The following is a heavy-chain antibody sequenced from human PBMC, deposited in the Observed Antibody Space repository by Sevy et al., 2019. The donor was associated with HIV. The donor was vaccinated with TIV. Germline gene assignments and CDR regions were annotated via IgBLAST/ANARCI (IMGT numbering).Heavy chain of an antibody. CDR3: AHTSYDTSGYYNHDAFDI. V-gene: IGHV2-5*01. J-gene: IGHJ3*02. D-gene: IGHD3-22*01. CDR2: IYWNDDR. Sequence: SGPTLVNPTQTLTLTCTFSGFSLSTTEVGVGWIRQPPGKALEWLARIYWNDDRRYSPSLKSRLTITKDTSKNQVVLTMTNMDPVDTATYYCAHTSYDTSGYYNHDAFDIWGQGTMVTVSS. CDR1: GFSLSTTEVG.